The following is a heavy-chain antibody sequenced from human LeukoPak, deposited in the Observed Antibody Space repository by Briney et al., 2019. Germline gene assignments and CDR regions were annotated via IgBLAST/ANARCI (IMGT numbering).Heavy chain of an antibody. CDR2: IYYSGST. Sequence: SETLSLTCTVSGGSISTSSYYWGWIRQPPGKGLEWIGSIYYSGSTYYNPSLKSRVTISVDTSKNQFSLKLSSVTAADTAVYYCARGKTLGFDYWGQGTLVTVSS. CDR3: ARGKTLGFDY. CDR1: GGSISTSSYY. J-gene: IGHJ4*02. V-gene: IGHV4-39*07.